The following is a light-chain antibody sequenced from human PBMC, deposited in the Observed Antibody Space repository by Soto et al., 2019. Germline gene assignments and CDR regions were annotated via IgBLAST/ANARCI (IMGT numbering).Light chain of an antibody. V-gene: IGKV3D-20*02. CDR1: QSVSNNY. CDR2: GAS. CDR3: QQRDSWWT. Sequence: EIVLTQSPGTLSLSPGERATLSCRASQSVSNNYLAWYQQKPGQAPRLLIYGASNRATGIPDRFSGSGSGTDFTLTISSLEPEDSAVYYCQQRDSWWTFGQGTKVDIK. J-gene: IGKJ1*01.